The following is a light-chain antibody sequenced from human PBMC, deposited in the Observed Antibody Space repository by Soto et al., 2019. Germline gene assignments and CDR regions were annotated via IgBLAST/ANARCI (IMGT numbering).Light chain of an antibody. J-gene: IGLJ1*01. V-gene: IGLV2-18*01. CDR3: SLYLSGSTYV. CDR2: EVN. CDR1: SSDVGSYNR. Sequence: QSALTQPPSVSGSPGQSVTISCTGTSSDVGSYNRLSWYQQPPGTAPKLIMSEVNTRPSGVPDRFSGSKSGSTASLTISGLQAEDEADYYWSLYLSGSTYVFGTGTKLTVL.